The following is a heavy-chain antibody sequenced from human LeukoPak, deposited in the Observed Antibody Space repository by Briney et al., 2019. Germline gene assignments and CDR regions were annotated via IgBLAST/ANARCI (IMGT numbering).Heavy chain of an antibody. D-gene: IGHD6-19*01. J-gene: IGHJ4*02. CDR2: IYASGQTT. CDR3: AKVNKQWPDGYIDL. CDR1: GFTFTIYA. V-gene: IGHV3-23*01. Sequence: PGGSLTLSCAASGFTFTIYAMTWVRQAPGKGLEWVSGIYASGQTTYYADSVKGRFTISRDNSKNTLYLQMNSLRVGDTAVYYCAKVNKQWPDGYIDLWGQGALVTVAS.